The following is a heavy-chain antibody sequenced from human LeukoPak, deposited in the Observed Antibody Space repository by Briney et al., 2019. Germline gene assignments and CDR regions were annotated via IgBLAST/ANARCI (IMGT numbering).Heavy chain of an antibody. Sequence: GGSLRLSCAASGFTFSSYWMSWVRQAPGKGLEWVANIKQDGSEKYYVDSVKGRFTISRDNAKNSLYLQMNSLRAEDTAVYYCARVPHLKYSGSTFDYWGQGTLVTVSS. CDR1: GFTFSSYW. CDR3: ARVPHLKYSGSTFDY. V-gene: IGHV3-7*01. D-gene: IGHD1-26*01. J-gene: IGHJ4*02. CDR2: IKQDGSEK.